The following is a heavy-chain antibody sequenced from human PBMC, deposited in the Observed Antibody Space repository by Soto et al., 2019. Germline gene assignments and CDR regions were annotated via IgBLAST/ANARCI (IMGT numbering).Heavy chain of an antibody. J-gene: IGHJ4*02. CDR3: GRVNDYDDYGLDY. Sequence: QVQLQQWGAGLLKPSETLSLTCAVYGGSFSGYYCSWIRHPPGKGLEWIGEINHSGSTNYNPSLKCRVTISVDRSKNQCSLKLSSVSASDTAVYYCGRVNDYDDYGLDYWGQGTLVTVS. CDR2: INHSGST. V-gene: IGHV4-34*01. CDR1: GGSFSGYY. D-gene: IGHD4-17*01.